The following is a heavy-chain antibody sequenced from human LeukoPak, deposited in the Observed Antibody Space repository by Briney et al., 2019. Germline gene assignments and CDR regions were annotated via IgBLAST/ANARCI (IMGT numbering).Heavy chain of an antibody. CDR3: ARGKYGDWYFDY. CDR1: GYTFTGYY. D-gene: IGHD4-17*01. CDR2: ISAYNGNT. Sequence: ASVKVSCKASGYTFTGYYMHWVRQAPGQGLEWMGWISAYNGNTNYAQKLQGRVTMTTDTSTSTAYMELRSLRSDDTAVYYCARGKYGDWYFDYWGQGTLVTVSS. J-gene: IGHJ4*02. V-gene: IGHV1-18*04.